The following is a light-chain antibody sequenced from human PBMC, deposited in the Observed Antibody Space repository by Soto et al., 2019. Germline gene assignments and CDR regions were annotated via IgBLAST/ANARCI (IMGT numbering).Light chain of an antibody. J-gene: IGKJ1*01. CDR3: QQYGSSGT. V-gene: IGKV3-20*01. Sequence: EIVLTQSPGTLSLSPGERATLSCRASQSVSNNYLAWYGQKPGQAPRLLIYGASNRATGIPDRFSGSGSGTDFTLTISRLEPEDFAVYYCQQYGSSGTFGQGTKVDI. CDR2: GAS. CDR1: QSVSNNY.